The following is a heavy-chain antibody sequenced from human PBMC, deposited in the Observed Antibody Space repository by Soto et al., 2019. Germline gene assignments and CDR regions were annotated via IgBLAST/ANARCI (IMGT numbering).Heavy chain of an antibody. CDR3: ARHGNCSGGSCYPGIFKH. CDR2: IYPGDSDT. Sequence: GESLKISCKGSGYSFTSYWIGWVRQMPGKGLEWMGIIYPGDSDTRYSPSFQGQVTISADKSISTAYLQWSSLKASDTAMYYCARHGNCSGGSCYPGIFKHWGQGTLVTVSS. J-gene: IGHJ1*01. V-gene: IGHV5-51*01. CDR1: GYSFTSYW. D-gene: IGHD2-15*01.